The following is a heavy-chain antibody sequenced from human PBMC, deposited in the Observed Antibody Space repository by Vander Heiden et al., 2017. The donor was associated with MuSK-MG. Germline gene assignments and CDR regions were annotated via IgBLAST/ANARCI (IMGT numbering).Heavy chain of an antibody. Sequence: QVQLQQSGPGLVKPSQTLSLTCAISGDSVSSNSAAWNWLRQSPSRGLEWLGRTYYRSKWYNDYAVSVKSRITINPDTSKNQFSLQLNSVTPEDTAVYYCASGGYSYGFDAFDIWGQGTMVTVSS. V-gene: IGHV6-1*01. CDR1: GDSVSSNSAA. J-gene: IGHJ3*02. D-gene: IGHD5-18*01. CDR3: ASGGYSYGFDAFDI. CDR2: TYYRSKWYN.